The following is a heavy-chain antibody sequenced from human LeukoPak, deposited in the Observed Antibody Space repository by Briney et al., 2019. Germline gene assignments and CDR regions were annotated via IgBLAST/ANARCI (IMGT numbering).Heavy chain of an antibody. D-gene: IGHD4-17*01. V-gene: IGHV4-59*01. CDR2: IHSTEST. CDR3: VRDVYGDPFDY. J-gene: IGHJ4*02. CDR1: GGSISIYY. Sequence: SETLSLTCTVSGGSISIYYWSWIRQPPGKGLEWIGYIHSTESTIYNPSLKSRVTISVDTSKNQFSLKLSSVTAADTAVYYCVRDVYGDPFDYWGQGTLVTVSS.